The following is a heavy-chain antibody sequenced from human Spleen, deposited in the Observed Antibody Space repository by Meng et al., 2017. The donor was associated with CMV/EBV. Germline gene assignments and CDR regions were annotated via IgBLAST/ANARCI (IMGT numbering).Heavy chain of an antibody. Sequence: GSLRLSCTVSGGSIGTYYWSWIRQPPGKGLECIGYIYYSGSSNYNPPLKSRVTLSIDTSKNQFSLKLRSVTAADTVIYYCARGRGSGYPQGGYFQHWGQGTLVTVSS. J-gene: IGHJ1*01. V-gene: IGHV4-59*01. CDR2: IYYSGSS. CDR1: GGSIGTYY. CDR3: ARGRGSGYPQGGYFQH. D-gene: IGHD3-3*01.